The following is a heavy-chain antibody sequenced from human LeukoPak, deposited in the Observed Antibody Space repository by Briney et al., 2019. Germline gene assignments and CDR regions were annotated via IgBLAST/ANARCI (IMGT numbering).Heavy chain of an antibody. D-gene: IGHD6-13*01. J-gene: IGHJ5*02. CDR2: IYWNDDK. CDR3: AHRPIPAAGFNWFDP. Sequence: SGPTLVNPTQTLTLTCTFSGFSLSTSGAGVGWIRQPPGKALEWLALIYWNDDKRYSPSLKSRLTITKDTSKNQVVLTMTTMDPVDTATYYCAHRPIPAAGFNWFDPWGQGILVTVSS. CDR1: GFSLSTSGAG. V-gene: IGHV2-5*01.